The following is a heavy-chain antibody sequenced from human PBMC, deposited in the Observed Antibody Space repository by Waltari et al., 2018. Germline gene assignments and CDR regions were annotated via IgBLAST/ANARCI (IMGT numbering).Heavy chain of an antibody. CDR2: IYYSGST. J-gene: IGHJ6*03. CDR3: ARRVRPPYYYYYYMDV. Sequence: QVQLQESGPGLVKPSETLSLTCTVSGGSISSYYWSWIRQPPGKGLEWIGYIYYSGSTNYNPSLKSRVTISVDTSKNQFSLKLSSVTAADTAVYYCARRVRPPYYYYYYMDVWGKGTTVTVSS. V-gene: IGHV4-59*01. D-gene: IGHD6-13*01. CDR1: GGSISSYY.